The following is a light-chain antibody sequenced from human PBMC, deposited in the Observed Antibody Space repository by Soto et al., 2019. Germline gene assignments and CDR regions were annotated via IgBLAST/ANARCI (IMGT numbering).Light chain of an antibody. CDR3: QQRSSWIT. V-gene: IGKV3-11*01. Sequence: EFVLTHSRATLSLSPGERATLSFRASQSVSTYLAWYQQKPGQAPRLLIYDASSWATGIPARFSGSGSATDFTLTISSLEPEDFAVYYCQQRSSWITFGQGTRLEIK. CDR2: DAS. J-gene: IGKJ5*01. CDR1: QSVSTY.